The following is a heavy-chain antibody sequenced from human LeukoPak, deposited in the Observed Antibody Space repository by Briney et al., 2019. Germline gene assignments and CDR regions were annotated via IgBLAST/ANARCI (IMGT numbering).Heavy chain of an antibody. Sequence: ASVKVSCKASGGTFSSYAISWVRQAPGQGLEWMGGIIPIFGTANYAQKFQGRVTITADESTSTAYMELSSLRSEDTAVYYCATILVRGYYYYGMDVWGQGTTVTVSS. CDR3: ATILVRGYYYYGMDV. D-gene: IGHD3-10*01. CDR2: IIPIFGTA. J-gene: IGHJ6*02. V-gene: IGHV1-69*01. CDR1: GGTFSSYA.